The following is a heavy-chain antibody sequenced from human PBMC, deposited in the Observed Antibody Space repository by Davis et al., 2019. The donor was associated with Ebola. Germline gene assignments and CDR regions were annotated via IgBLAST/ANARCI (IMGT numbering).Heavy chain of an antibody. Sequence: GGSLRPSCAASGFPLSSYGTHWVCQAPGKGLAWVAVIWYDGSNKYYADSVKGRFTISRDNSKNTLYLQMNSLRAEDTAVYYCASSLTLYYDFWSGNYGMDVWGQGTTVTVSS. CDR3: ASSLTLYYDFWSGNYGMDV. D-gene: IGHD3-3*01. V-gene: IGHV3-33*01. J-gene: IGHJ6*02. CDR2: IWYDGSNK. CDR1: GFPLSSYG.